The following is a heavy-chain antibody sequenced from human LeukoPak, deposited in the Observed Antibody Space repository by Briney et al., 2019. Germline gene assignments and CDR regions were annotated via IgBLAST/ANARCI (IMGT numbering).Heavy chain of an antibody. CDR1: GFTFSSYA. CDR2: ISYDGSNK. CDR3: AKDSTNNSGYHDHFDY. D-gene: IGHD3-22*01. Sequence: GGSLRLSCAASGFTFSSYAMHWVRQAPGKGLEWVAVISYDGSNKYYADSVKGRFTISRDNSKNTLYLQMNSLRAEDTAVYYCAKDSTNNSGYHDHFDYWGQGTLVTVSS. V-gene: IGHV3-30-3*01. J-gene: IGHJ4*02.